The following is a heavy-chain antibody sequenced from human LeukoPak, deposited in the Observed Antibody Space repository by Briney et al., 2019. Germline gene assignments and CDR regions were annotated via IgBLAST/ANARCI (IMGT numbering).Heavy chain of an antibody. V-gene: IGHV4-59*02. CDR2: IYYRGYT. J-gene: IGHJ4*02. D-gene: IGHD1-1*01. CDR3: ARAGNNWSFDY. CDR1: GDFVSIYY. Sequence: AETLTPTCTVSGDFVSIYYWSWIRQPPGKGLEWIGYIYYRGYTNYNPSLKSRVTMAVDTSKNQFSLKVSSVTAADTAVYYCARAGNNWSFDYWGQGTLVTVSS.